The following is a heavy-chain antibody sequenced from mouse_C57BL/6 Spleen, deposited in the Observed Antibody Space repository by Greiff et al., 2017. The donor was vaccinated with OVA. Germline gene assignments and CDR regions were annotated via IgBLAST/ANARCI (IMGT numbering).Heavy chain of an antibody. CDR2: IDPENGDT. CDR3: TLRTWFAY. J-gene: IGHJ3*01. Sequence: VQLQQSGAELVRPGASVKLSCTASGFNIKDDYMHWVKQRPEQGLEWIGWIDPENGDTEYASKFQGKATITADTSSNTASLQLSSLTSGDTAVYYCTLRTWFAYWGQGTLVTVSA. D-gene: IGHD2-12*01. V-gene: IGHV14-4*01. CDR1: GFNIKDDY.